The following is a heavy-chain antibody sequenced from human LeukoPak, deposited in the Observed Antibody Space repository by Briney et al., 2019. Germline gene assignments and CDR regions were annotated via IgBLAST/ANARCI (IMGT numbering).Heavy chain of an antibody. V-gene: IGHV4-34*01. CDR1: GGSFSGYY. CDR3: ARSSIRPYYFDY. D-gene: IGHD6-19*01. CDR2: INHSGST. Sequence: PSETLSLTCAVYGGSFSGYYWSWIRQPPGKGLEWIGEINHSGSTNYNPSLKSRVTISVDTSKNQFSLKLSSVTAADTAVYYCARSSIRPYYFDYWGQGTLVTVSS. J-gene: IGHJ4*02.